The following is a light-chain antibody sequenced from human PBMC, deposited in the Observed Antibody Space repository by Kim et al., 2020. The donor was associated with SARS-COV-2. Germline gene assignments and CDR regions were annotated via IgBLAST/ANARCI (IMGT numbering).Light chain of an antibody. Sequence: GQSITISCTGTSSDVGGYDYVSWYQQYPGKAPKLIIYDVTHRPSGVSNRFPASKSGNTASLTISGLQAEDEADYYCGSYSSDTSTVFGTGTQLTVL. CDR1: SSDVGGYDY. CDR3: GSYSSDTSTV. J-gene: IGLJ1*01. CDR2: DVT. V-gene: IGLV2-14*03.